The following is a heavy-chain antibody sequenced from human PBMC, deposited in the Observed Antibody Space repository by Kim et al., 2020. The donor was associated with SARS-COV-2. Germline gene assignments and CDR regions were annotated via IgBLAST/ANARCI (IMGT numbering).Heavy chain of an antibody. Sequence: GGSLRLSCAASGFTFSSYGMHWVRQAPGKGLEWVAVISYDGSNKYYADSVKGRFTISRDNSKNTLYLQMNSLRAEDTAVYYCARDLYWSYYDSSGPYGAWGQGTLVTVSS. CDR3: ARDLYWSYYDSSGPYGA. V-gene: IGHV3-33*05. J-gene: IGHJ4*02. CDR1: GFTFSSYG. D-gene: IGHD3-22*01. CDR2: ISYDGSNK.